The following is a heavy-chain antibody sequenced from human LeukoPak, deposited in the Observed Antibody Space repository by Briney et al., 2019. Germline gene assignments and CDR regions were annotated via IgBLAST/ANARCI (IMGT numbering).Heavy chain of an antibody. D-gene: IGHD3-22*01. J-gene: IGHJ3*02. CDR1: GDSISNYY. Sequence: KASETLSLTCTVSGDSISNYYWSWIRQPAGKGLEWIGRIYTSGSTNYNPSLKSRVTMSVDTSKNQFSLKLSSVTAADTAVYFCARGPYSYDSSGAFDIWGQGTMVTVSS. CDR2: IYTSGST. V-gene: IGHV4-4*07. CDR3: ARGPYSYDSSGAFDI.